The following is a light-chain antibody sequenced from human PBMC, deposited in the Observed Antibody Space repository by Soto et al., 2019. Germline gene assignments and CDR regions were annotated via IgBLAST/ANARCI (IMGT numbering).Light chain of an antibody. CDR1: QSVSSSF. CDR2: GAS. CDR3: QQYGSSPRT. Sequence: EIVLTQSPGTLSLSPGERATLSCRASQSVSSSFLAWYQQKPGQATRLLIYGASSRATGIPDRFSGSGSGTDFTLTISRLEPEDLAVYYCQQYGSSPRTFGQGTKVEI. J-gene: IGKJ1*01. V-gene: IGKV3-20*01.